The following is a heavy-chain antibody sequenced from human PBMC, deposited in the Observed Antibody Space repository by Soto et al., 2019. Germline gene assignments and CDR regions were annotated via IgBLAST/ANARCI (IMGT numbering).Heavy chain of an antibody. CDR2: IIPIFGTA. V-gene: IGHV1-69*05. CDR1: GGTFSSYA. CDR3: ARWAPPNDY. J-gene: IGHJ4*02. Sequence: SVKVSCKASGGTFSSYAISWVRQAPGQGLEWMGGIIPIFGTANYAQKLQGRVTMTTDTSTSTAYMELRSLRSDDTAVYYCARWAPPNDYWGQGTLVTVSS.